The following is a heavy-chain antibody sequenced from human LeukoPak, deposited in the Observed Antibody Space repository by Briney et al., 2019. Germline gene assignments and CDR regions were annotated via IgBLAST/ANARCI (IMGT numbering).Heavy chain of an antibody. D-gene: IGHD6-19*01. CDR3: AKDGIAVAGTSAWY. J-gene: IGHJ4*02. V-gene: IGHV3-23*01. CDR2: ISDSGDST. CDR1: GFTFSSHG. Sequence: PGGSLRLSCAASGFTFSSHGMTWVRQAPGRGLEWVSGISDSGDSTYYADSVKGRFTISRDNSKNTVYLQMNSLRAEDTAVYYCAKDGIAVAGTSAWYWGQGTQVTVSS.